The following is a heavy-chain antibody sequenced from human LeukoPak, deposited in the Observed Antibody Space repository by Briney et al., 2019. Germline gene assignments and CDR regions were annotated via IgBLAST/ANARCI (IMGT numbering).Heavy chain of an antibody. J-gene: IGHJ4*02. D-gene: IGHD5-24*01. V-gene: IGHV4-34*01. CDR2: INHSGST. CDR1: GGSFSGYY. Sequence: PSETLSLTCAVYGGSFSGYYWSWIRQPPGKGLEWIGEINHSGSTNYNPSLKSRVTISVDTSKNQFSLKLSSVTAADTAVYYCARGRSRWLREWGQGTLVTVSS. CDR3: ARGRSRWLRE.